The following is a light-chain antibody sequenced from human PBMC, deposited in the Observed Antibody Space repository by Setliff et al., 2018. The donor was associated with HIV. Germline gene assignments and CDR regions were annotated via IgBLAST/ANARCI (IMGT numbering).Light chain of an antibody. CDR1: SSDIGTYNY. CDR2: DVS. Sequence: QSVLTQPASVSGSPGQSITISCTGTSSDIGTYNYVSWYQQKPGNTPTLMIFDVSGRPSGVSVRFSGSKSGNTAFLTISGLQAEDEADYYCSSYVDTRRLVFGGGTKVTVL. J-gene: IGLJ2*01. V-gene: IGLV2-14*03. CDR3: SSYVDTRRLV.